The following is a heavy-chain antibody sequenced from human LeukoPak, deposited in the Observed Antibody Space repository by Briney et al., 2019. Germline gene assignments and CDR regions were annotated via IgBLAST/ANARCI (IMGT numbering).Heavy chain of an antibody. J-gene: IGHJ4*02. V-gene: IGHV1-46*04. D-gene: IGHD6-6*01. CDR1: GYTFTSYY. CDR3: ARVYSSSSPTDY. CDR2: INPVGGST. Sequence: ASVKVSFKASGYTFTSYYIHWVRQAPGQGLEWMGLINPVGGSTSYAQKLQGRVSMTRDTSTNTVYMELSGLRSEDTAVYYCARVYSSSSPTDYWGQGALVAVSS.